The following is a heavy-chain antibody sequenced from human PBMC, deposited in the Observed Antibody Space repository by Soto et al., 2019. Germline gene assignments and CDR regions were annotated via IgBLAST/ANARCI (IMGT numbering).Heavy chain of an antibody. CDR1: GFTFSSYS. J-gene: IGHJ6*02. V-gene: IGHV3-21*01. Sequence: EVQLVESGGGLVKPGGSLRLSCAASGFTFSSYSMNWVRQAPGKGLEWVSSISSSSSYIYYADSVKGRFTISRDNAKNSLYLQMNSLRAEDTAVYYCARDPDYDFWSGYYRLLYYYAMDVWGQGTTVTVSS. CDR3: ARDPDYDFWSGYYRLLYYYAMDV. D-gene: IGHD3-3*01. CDR2: ISSSSSYI.